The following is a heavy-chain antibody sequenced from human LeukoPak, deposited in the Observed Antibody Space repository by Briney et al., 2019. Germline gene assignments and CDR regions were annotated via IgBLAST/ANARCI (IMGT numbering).Heavy chain of an antibody. J-gene: IGHJ3*02. CDR2: IYPGDSDT. D-gene: IGHD4-23*01. CDR3: ARDRGGGNSGAFDI. Sequence: GESLKISCKGSGYIFSTYLIGWVRQEPGKGLEWMGIIYPGDSDTRYSPSFQGHVTISADKSISTAYLQWSSLKASDTAMYYCARDRGGGNSGAFDIWGQGTMVTVSS. CDR1: GYIFSTYL. V-gene: IGHV5-51*01.